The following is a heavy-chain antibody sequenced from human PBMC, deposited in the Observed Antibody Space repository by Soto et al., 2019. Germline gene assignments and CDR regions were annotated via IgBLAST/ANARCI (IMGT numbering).Heavy chain of an antibody. J-gene: IGHJ4*02. CDR1: GYRFTTFY. D-gene: IGHD5-18*01. V-gene: IGHV1-2*06. CDR3: ARDGNFAFRGYSFGFDF. Sequence: EASVKVSCKASGYRFTTFYIHWVRQAPGQGLEWMGRMNLDTGGTTYAQKFQGRVTMTRDTSISTAYMEVTNLKSDDTAIYYCARDGNFAFRGYSFGFDFWGQGTLVTVSS. CDR2: MNLDTGGT.